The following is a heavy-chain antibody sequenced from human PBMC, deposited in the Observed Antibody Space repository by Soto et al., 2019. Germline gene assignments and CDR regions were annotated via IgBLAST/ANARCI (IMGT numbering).Heavy chain of an antibody. D-gene: IGHD3-10*01. Sequence: PSEILSLTCAVYGGSFRGYYWSWIRQPPGKGLEWIREINHSGSTNYNPSLKSRVTISVDTSKNQFSLKLSSVTAAETAVYYCASRGITMVRGVGYYYYGMDVWGQGTPVT. CDR2: INHSGST. V-gene: IGHV4-34*01. CDR1: GGSFRGYY. J-gene: IGHJ6*02. CDR3: ASRGITMVRGVGYYYYGMDV.